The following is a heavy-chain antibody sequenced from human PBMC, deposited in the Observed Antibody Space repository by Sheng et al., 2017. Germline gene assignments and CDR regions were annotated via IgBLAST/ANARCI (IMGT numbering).Heavy chain of an antibody. CDR1: GFTVSSNY. CDR3: ARGPSGLYFQP. Sequence: EVQLVESGGGLIQPGGSLRLSCAASGFTVSSNYMSWVRQAPGKGLEWVSVIYSGGNTYYADSVKGRFTISRDNSKNTLFLQMTSLRAEDTAVYYCARGPSGLYFQPLGPRAPLATVS. V-gene: IGHV3-53*01. D-gene: IGHD3-22*01. J-gene: IGHJ1*01. CDR2: IYSGGNT.